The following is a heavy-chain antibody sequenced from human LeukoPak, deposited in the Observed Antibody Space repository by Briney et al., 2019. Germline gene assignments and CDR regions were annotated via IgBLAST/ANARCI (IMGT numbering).Heavy chain of an antibody. CDR2: IKHDGSEK. D-gene: IGHD6-13*01. CDR3: ARAAAAGTTYYYYMDV. V-gene: IGHV3-7*04. CDR1: GFIFSSYW. Sequence: PGGSLRLSCAASGFIFSSYWMSWVRQAPGKGLEWVANIKHDGSEKYYVDSVKGRFTISRDNAKNSLYLQMNSLRAEDTAVYYCARAAAAGTTYYYYMDVWGKGTTVTVSS. J-gene: IGHJ6*03.